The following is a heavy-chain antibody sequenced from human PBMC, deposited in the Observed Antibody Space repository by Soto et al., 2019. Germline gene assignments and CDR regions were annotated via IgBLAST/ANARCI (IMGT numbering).Heavy chain of an antibody. J-gene: IGHJ3*02. CDR3: ATLGDLRYCFGISCYAPHDGVFDI. CDR2: ISYDGSSE. V-gene: IGHV3-30-3*01. D-gene: IGHD2-2*01. CDR1: GFTLSNYP. Sequence: GGSLRLSCAASGFTLSNYPIHWVRQAPGKGLEWVAVISYDGSSEYYADSVKGRFTVSRDNSKNTLSLQMNSLRAEDTAVYYCATLGDLRYCFGISCYAPHDGVFDIWGQGTMVTVSS.